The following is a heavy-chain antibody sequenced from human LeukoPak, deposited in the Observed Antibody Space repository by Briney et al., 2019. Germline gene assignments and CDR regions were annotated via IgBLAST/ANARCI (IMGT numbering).Heavy chain of an antibody. D-gene: IGHD3-22*01. CDR2: IKQDGSEK. V-gene: IGHV3-7*01. Sequence: PGGSLRLSCAASRFSFSSYWMSWVRKAPGRGLEWVANIKQDGSEKYYVDSVKGRFTISRDNAKNSLYLQMNSLRAEDTAVYYCARDGTYYYDSSGQPGWYFDLWGRGTLVTVSS. CDR3: ARDGTYYYDSSGQPGWYFDL. CDR1: RFSFSSYW. J-gene: IGHJ2*01.